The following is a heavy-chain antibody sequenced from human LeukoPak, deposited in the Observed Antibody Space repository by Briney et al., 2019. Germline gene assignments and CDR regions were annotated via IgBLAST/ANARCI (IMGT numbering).Heavy chain of an antibody. Sequence: PSETLSLTCTVSGGSISSYYWSWIRQPPGKGLEWIGYIYYSGSTNYNLSLKSRVTISVDTSKNQFSLKLSSVTAADTAVYYCARVGWELLRDAFDIWGQGTMVTVSS. CDR2: IYYSGST. D-gene: IGHD1-26*01. V-gene: IGHV4-59*01. CDR1: GGSISSYY. CDR3: ARVGWELLRDAFDI. J-gene: IGHJ3*02.